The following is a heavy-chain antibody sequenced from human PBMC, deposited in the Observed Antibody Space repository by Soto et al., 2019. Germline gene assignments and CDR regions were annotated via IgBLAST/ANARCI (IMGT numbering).Heavy chain of an antibody. J-gene: IGHJ4*02. CDR3: ARDYSGKHDY. CDR2: IYYSGST. V-gene: IGHV4-59*01. CDR1: GGSISSYY. Sequence: SETLSLTCTVSGGSISSYYWSRIRQPPGKGLEWIGYIYYSGSTNYNPSLKSRVTISVDTSKNQFSLELSSVTAADTAVYYCARDYSGKHDYWGQGTLVTVSS. D-gene: IGHD1-26*01.